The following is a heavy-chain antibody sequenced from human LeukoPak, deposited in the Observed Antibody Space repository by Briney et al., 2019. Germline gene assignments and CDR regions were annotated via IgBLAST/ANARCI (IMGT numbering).Heavy chain of an antibody. J-gene: IGHJ5*02. D-gene: IGHD2-15*01. CDR2: INPNSGRT. CDR3: ARDRTGYCSGGSCYLKGGWFDP. CDR1: GYTFSNYD. V-gene: IGHV1-8*03. Sequence: ASVKVSCKTSGYTFSNYDINWVRQASGQGLEWMGWINPNSGRTGYAQKFQGRVTFTRNTSISTAFMELSSLRSDDTAVYYCARDRTGYCSGGSCYLKGGWFDPWGQGTLVTVSS.